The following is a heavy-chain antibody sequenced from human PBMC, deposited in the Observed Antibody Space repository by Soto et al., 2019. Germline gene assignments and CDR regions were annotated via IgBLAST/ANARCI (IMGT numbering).Heavy chain of an antibody. CDR1: GGSISSGGYY. D-gene: IGHD5-18*01. CDR3: ARDRPQLYSHWIDP. CDR2: IYYSGST. V-gene: IGHV4-31*03. J-gene: IGHJ5*02. Sequence: QVQLQESGPGLVKPSQTLSLTCTVTGGSISSGGYYWNWIRQRPGKGREWIGDIYYSGSTYYNPSLKSRVTTSVDTSKTQFTLKLSSVTAADTAVYYCARDRPQLYSHWIDPWGQGTLVTVSS.